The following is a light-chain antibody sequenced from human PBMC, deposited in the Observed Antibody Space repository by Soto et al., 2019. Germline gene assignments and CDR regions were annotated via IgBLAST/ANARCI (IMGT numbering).Light chain of an antibody. Sequence: EILMTQSPATLSVSPGERATLSCRASQSVDSNLAWYQQKPGQAPRLLIYGASTRATGISARFSGSGSGTDFTLSISRLEPEDLAVYFCQQYGSSHRTFGQGTKVDIK. J-gene: IGKJ1*01. CDR3: QQYGSSHRT. CDR2: GAS. CDR1: QSVDSN. V-gene: IGKV3-15*01.